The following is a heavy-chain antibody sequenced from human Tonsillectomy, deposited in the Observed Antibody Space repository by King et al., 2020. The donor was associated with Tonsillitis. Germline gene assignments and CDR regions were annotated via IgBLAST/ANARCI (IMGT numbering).Heavy chain of an antibody. V-gene: IGHV3-7*04. Sequence: VQLVESGGGLVQPGGSLKLSCAASEFTFTSSWMTWVRQAPGKGLQWVATIKPDGREKYYADPVKGRFTVSRDNAKNSLDLQMNSLRSEDTAVYYCARDQAYTSFDYWGQGTLVTVSS. J-gene: IGHJ4*02. CDR3: ARDQAYTSFDY. CDR2: IKPDGREK. CDR1: EFTFTSSW. D-gene: IGHD6-19*01.